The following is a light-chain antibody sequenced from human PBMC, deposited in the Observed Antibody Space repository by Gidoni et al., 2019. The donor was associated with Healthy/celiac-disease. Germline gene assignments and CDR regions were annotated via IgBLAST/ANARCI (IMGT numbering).Light chain of an antibody. Sequence: EIVLTQSPGTLHLSPGERATLSCRASQSVSSSYLACYQQKPGQAPRLLIYGASSRATGIPDRFSGSGSGTDFTLTISRLEPEDFAVYYCQQYGSSPLTFGGGTKVEIK. CDR1: QSVSSSY. CDR3: QQYGSSPLT. J-gene: IGKJ4*01. CDR2: GAS. V-gene: IGKV3-20*01.